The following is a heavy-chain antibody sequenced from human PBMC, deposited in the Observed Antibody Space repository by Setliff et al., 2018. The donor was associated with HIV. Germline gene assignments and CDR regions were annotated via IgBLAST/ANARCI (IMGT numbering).Heavy chain of an antibody. V-gene: IGHV1-18*01. CDR3: ARLGSGWSDSYYYAMDV. CDR1: GYTFTTYG. D-gene: IGHD6-19*01. J-gene: IGHJ6*02. CDR2: ISPYNGQT. Sequence: ASVKVSCKTSGYTFTTYGISWVRQAPGHGLEWMGWISPYNGQTNYAQTFQGRVTMTIDTSTNSSYMELRSLRSDDTAVYFCARLGSGWSDSYYYAMDVWGQGTTVTVSS.